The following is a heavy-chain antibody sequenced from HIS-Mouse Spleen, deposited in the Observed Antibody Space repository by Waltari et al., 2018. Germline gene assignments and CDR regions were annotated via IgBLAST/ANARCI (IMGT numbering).Heavy chain of an antibody. D-gene: IGHD6-13*01. CDR1: GGSIRSSSYY. CDR3: ARTIAAAGTDNWFDP. Sequence: QLQLQESGPGLVKPSETLSLTCTVSGGSIRSSSYYWGWIRQPPGKGLEWIWSIYYSGSTYYNPSLKSRVTISVDTYKNQFSLKLSSVTAADTAVYYCARTIAAAGTDNWFDPWGQGTLVTVSS. J-gene: IGHJ5*02. V-gene: IGHV4-39*01. CDR2: IYYSGST.